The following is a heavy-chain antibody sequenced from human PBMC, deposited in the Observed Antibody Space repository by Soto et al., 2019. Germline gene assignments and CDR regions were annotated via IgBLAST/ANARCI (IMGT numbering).Heavy chain of an antibody. D-gene: IGHD2-2*01. Sequence: GASVKVSCKASGYTFTSYAMHWVRQAPGQRLEWMGWISTYNGDTNYAQHLQGRVTMTTDTSTSTAYMELRSLRSDDTAVYYCARGYCSFTSCPFDFWGQGALVTVSS. CDR3: ARGYCSFTSCPFDF. V-gene: IGHV1-18*01. CDR2: ISTYNGDT. CDR1: GYTFTSYA. J-gene: IGHJ4*02.